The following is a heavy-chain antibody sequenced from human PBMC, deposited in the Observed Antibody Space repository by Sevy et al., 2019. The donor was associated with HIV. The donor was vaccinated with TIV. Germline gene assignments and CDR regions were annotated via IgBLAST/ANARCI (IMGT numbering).Heavy chain of an antibody. Sequence: GGSLRLSCAASGFTFSSSAMTWVRQAPGKGLEWVSSISGSGSSTYYADSVKGRFTISRDNSKNTLYLQMNSLRVEDTAVYYCAKGRYSAHDLWGDLGYWGQGTVVTVSS. CDR2: ISGSGSST. J-gene: IGHJ4*02. CDR1: GFTFSSSA. D-gene: IGHD5-12*01. V-gene: IGHV3-23*01. CDR3: AKGRYSAHDLWGDLGY.